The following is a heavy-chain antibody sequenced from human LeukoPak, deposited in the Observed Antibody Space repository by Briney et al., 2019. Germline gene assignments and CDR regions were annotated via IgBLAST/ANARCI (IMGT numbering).Heavy chain of an antibody. V-gene: IGHV3-53*01. Sequence: PGGSLRLSCAASGFTVSSNYMSWVRQAPGKGLEWVSVIYSGGSTYYADSVKGRFTISRDNSKNTLYLQMNSLRAEDTAVYYCARGLSIAAAGDAFDIWGQGTVVTVSS. CDR2: IYSGGST. CDR3: ARGLSIAAAGDAFDI. CDR1: GFTVSSNY. D-gene: IGHD6-13*01. J-gene: IGHJ3*02.